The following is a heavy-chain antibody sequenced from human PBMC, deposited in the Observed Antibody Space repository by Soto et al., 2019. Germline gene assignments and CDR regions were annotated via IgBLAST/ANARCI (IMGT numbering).Heavy chain of an antibody. CDR1: CGSFSGYY. CDR3: ARGYALLWFGELFLNWFDP. CDR2: INHSGST. D-gene: IGHD3-10*01. Sequence: ETLSLTCAVYCGSFSGYYWSWIRQPPGKGLEWIGEINHSGSTNYNPSLKSRVTISVDTSKNQFSLKLSSVTAADTAVYYCARGYALLWFGELFLNWFDPWGQGTLVTVSS. V-gene: IGHV4-34*01. J-gene: IGHJ5*02.